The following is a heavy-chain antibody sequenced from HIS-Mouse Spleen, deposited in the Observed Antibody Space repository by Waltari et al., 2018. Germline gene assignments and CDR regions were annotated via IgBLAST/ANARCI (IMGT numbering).Heavy chain of an antibody. Sequence: EVQLVESGGGLVQPGGSLRLSCAASGFPFSRYSMTWVRQAPGKGLEWGSYISSSSSTIYYADSVKGRFTISRDNAKNSLYLQMNSLRDEDTAVYYCARAPEDARAFDIWGQGTMVTVSS. CDR2: ISSSSSTI. V-gene: IGHV3-48*02. CDR3: ARAPEDARAFDI. J-gene: IGHJ3*02. CDR1: GFPFSRYS.